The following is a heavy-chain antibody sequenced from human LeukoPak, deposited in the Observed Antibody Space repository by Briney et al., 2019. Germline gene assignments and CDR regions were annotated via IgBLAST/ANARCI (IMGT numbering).Heavy chain of an antibody. D-gene: IGHD6-19*01. CDR1: GFTFRNYW. CDR2: IKQDGSDR. Sequence: GGSLRLSCAASGFTFRNYWMSWVRQAPGTGLEWVANIKQDGSDRNYVTSVRGRFTISRDNAESSLYLQMNSLRAEDTAVYYCVRNFAVAGTCFDSWGQGTLVTVSS. CDR3: VRNFAVAGTCFDS. J-gene: IGHJ4*02. V-gene: IGHV3-7*03.